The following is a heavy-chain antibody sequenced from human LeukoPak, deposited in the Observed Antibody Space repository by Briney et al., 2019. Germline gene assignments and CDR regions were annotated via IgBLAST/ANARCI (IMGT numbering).Heavy chain of an antibody. Sequence: GASVKVSCKASGGTFSSYAISWVRQAPGQGLEWMGRIIPILGIANYAQKFQGRVTITADKSTSTAYMELSSLRSEDTAVYYCVRAADYGDFDYWGQGTLVTVSS. V-gene: IGHV1-69*04. J-gene: IGHJ4*02. CDR1: GGTFSSYA. D-gene: IGHD4-17*01. CDR3: VRAADYGDFDY. CDR2: IIPILGIA.